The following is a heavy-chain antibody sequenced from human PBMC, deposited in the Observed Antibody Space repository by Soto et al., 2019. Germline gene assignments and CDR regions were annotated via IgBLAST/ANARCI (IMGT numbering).Heavy chain of an antibody. CDR2: MNPNSGNT. CDR3: ARCSSSSLYDGMDV. V-gene: IGHV1-8*01. CDR1: GYTFTSYD. Sequence: QVQLVQSGAEVKKPGASVKVSCKASGYTFTSYDINWVRQATGQGLEWMGWMNPNSGNTGYAQKFQGRVTMTRNTTMSTAYMELRSLRSEDTAVYYCARCSSSSLYDGMDVWGQGPTVTVSS. D-gene: IGHD6-6*01. J-gene: IGHJ6*02.